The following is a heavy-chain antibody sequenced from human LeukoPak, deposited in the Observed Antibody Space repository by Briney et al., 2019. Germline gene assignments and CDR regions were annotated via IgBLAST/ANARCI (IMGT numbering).Heavy chain of an antibody. V-gene: IGHV3-23*01. CDR1: GFTVSSYA. D-gene: IGHD4-17*01. Sequence: PGGSLRLSCAASGFTVSSYAMTWVRQAPEKGLEWVSAIGYSAGDTYYADSVKGRFTISRDNSMNTLYLQMSSLRADDTALYYCAKDDDGHHHGVDHWGQGTLVTVSS. CDR3: AKDDDGHHHGVDH. CDR2: IGYSAGDT. J-gene: IGHJ4*02.